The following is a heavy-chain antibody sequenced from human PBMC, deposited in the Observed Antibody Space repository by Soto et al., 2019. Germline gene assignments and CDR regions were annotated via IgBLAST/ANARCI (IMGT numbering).Heavy chain of an antibody. Sequence: GGTLTLSCAVSGFTFSDSYMSWIRQAPGKGLEWISYISSSGTSKYYPDSVKGRFTISRDTAKASLYLQMISLRAEDTAVYYCARRGLAGNFDFWGQGTLVTVSS. J-gene: IGHJ4*02. CDR1: GFTFSDSY. CDR2: ISSSGTSK. D-gene: IGHD6-19*01. CDR3: ARRGLAGNFDF. V-gene: IGHV3-11*01.